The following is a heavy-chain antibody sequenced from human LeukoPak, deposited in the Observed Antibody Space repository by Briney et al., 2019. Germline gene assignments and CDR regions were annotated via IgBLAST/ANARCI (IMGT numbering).Heavy chain of an antibody. Sequence: ASVKVSCKASGYTFTSYDINWVRQATGQGLEWMGWMNPNSGNTGYAQKFQGRVTMTRNTSISTAYMELSSLRSEDTAVYYCARGYCTNGVCPYYYYYMDVWGKGTTVTVSS. CDR3: ARGYCTNGVCPYYYYYMDV. D-gene: IGHD2-8*01. CDR2: MNPNSGNT. V-gene: IGHV1-8*01. CDR1: GYTFTSYD. J-gene: IGHJ6*03.